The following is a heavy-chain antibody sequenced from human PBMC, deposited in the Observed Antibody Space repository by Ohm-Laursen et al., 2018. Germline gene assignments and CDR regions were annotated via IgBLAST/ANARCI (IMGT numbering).Heavy chain of an antibody. Sequence: SDTLSLTCNVSGGSVNSYYWGWIRQPPGKGLEWIGSFYYSGNTYYNPSLMSRVTLSADTSKNQFSLKLSSVTAADTAVYYCASEDGYNPYYWGQGTLVTVSP. D-gene: IGHD5-24*01. CDR3: ASEDGYNPYY. CDR2: FYYSGNT. V-gene: IGHV4-39*01. J-gene: IGHJ4*02. CDR1: GGSVNSYY.